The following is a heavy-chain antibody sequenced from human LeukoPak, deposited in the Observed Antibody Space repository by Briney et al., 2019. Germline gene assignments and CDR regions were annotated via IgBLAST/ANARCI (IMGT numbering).Heavy chain of an antibody. Sequence: PGGSLRLSCAASGFSFSSYWMSWVRQAPGKGLEWVANIKQDGRGKYYVDSVKGRFTISRDNAKNSLYLQMNSLRAEDTAVYYCARVEDYDILTGFDYWGQGTLVTVSS. J-gene: IGHJ4*02. V-gene: IGHV3-7*01. D-gene: IGHD3-9*01. CDR1: GFSFSSYW. CDR2: IKQDGRGK. CDR3: ARVEDYDILTGFDY.